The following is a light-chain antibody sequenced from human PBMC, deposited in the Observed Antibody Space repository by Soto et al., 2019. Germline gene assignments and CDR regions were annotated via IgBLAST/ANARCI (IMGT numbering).Light chain of an antibody. CDR1: QSVSSN. V-gene: IGKV3-15*01. J-gene: IGKJ1*01. CDR3: QQYNDWPQT. CDR2: GAS. Sequence: EIVMTHSPGTLYLSPGERATLSCWASQSVSSNLAWYQQIPGQAPRLLIYGASTRATGIPARFSGSGSGTEFPLAICSLQSEDFAVYYCQQYNDWPQTFGLGTKVEIK.